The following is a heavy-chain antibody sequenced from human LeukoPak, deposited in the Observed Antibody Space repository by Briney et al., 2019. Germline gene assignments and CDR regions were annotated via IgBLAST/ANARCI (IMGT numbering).Heavy chain of an antibody. CDR1: GGSFSGYY. CDR2: INHSGST. J-gene: IGHJ6*03. CDR3: ARGVIYDYVWGSYRYYYMDV. V-gene: IGHV4-34*01. D-gene: IGHD3-16*02. Sequence: PSETLSLTCAVYGGSFSGYYWSWIRQPPGKGLEWIGEINHSGSTNYNPSLKSRVTISVDTSKNQFSLKLSSATAADTAVYYCARGVIYDYVWGSYRYYYMDVWGKGTTVTVSS.